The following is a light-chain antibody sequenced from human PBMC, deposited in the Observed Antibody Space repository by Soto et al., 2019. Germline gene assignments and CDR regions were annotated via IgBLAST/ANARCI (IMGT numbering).Light chain of an antibody. CDR3: QQHSDWPT. Sequence: DIVMTLFPASLAVSLGERATIHCKSSQSVLFRSNTKHDLAWYQQKPGQAPRLLIHDASTTATGIPARCSGSGAGTEFILTSSSVEYEDVAIYYCQQHSDWPTFGQGTRLEIK. CDR2: DAS. J-gene: IGKJ5*01. CDR1: QSVLFRSNTKHD. V-gene: IGKV4-1*01.